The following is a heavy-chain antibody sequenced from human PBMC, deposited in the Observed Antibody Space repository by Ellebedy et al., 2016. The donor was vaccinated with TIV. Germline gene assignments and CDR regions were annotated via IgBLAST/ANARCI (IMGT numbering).Heavy chain of an antibody. V-gene: IGHV3-7*01. CDR1: GFTFSNHW. CDR3: ARSSTIVRGVIGKNDAFDI. Sequence: GESLKISCAASGFTFSNHWLIWVRQAPGKGLEWVANINQDGNKKYYVDSVKGRFTISRDNAKNSLYLQMNSLRAEDTALYFCARSSTIVRGVIGKNDAFDIWGQGTTVTVFS. D-gene: IGHD3-10*01. CDR2: INQDGNKK. J-gene: IGHJ3*02.